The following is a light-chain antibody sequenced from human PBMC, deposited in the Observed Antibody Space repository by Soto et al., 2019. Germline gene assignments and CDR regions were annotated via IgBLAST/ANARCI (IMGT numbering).Light chain of an antibody. CDR3: QQYNSYSPWP. V-gene: IGKV1-5*01. CDR1: QSISSW. J-gene: IGKJ1*01. CDR2: DAS. Sequence: DIQMTQSPSTLSASVGDRVTITCRASQSISSWLAWYQQKPGKAPELLIYDASSLESGVPSRFSGSGSGTEFTLTISSLQPDDFATYYCQQYNSYSPWPFGQGTKVEIK.